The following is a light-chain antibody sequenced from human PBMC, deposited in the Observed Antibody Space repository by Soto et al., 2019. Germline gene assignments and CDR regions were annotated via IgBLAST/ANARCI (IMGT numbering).Light chain of an antibody. CDR1: SSDVGRYDL. J-gene: IGLJ1*01. Sequence: QSALTQPASVSGSPGQSITISCTGTSSDVGRYDLVSWYQQHPGKAPRLIIYEVTKPPSGVSNRFSGSKSGSTASLTFSGLQAEDEADYFCCSYAGVSTFVFGTGTKVTVL. V-gene: IGLV2-23*02. CDR3: CSYAGVSTFV. CDR2: EVT.